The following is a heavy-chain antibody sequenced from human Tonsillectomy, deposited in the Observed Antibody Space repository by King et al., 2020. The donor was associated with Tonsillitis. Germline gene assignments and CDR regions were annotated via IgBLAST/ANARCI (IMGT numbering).Heavy chain of an antibody. V-gene: IGHV3-53*01. D-gene: IGHD3-3*01. CDR2: IYSGGNT. CDR3: ARGRYDFWSGFYYIAFGI. J-gene: IGHJ3*02. CDR1: GFTVTSDY. Sequence: VQLVESGGGLIQPGGSLRLSCAVSGFTVTSDYMSWLRHAPGKGLEWVSIIYSGGNTYYADSVKGRFTISRDTSKNTVDLQMNSLRAEDTAVYYCARGRYDFWSGFYYIAFGIWGQGTLVTVSS.